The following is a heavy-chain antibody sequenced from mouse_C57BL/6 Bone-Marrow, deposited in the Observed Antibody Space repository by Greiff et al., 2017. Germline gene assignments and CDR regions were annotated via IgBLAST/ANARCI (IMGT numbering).Heavy chain of an antibody. CDR1: GYAFTNYL. CDR2: INPGSGGT. CDR3: AKELVRDYFDY. D-gene: IGHD2-1*01. V-gene: IGHV1-54*01. Sequence: QVHVKQSGAELVRPGTSVKVSCKASGYAFTNYLIEWVKQRPGQGLEWLGVINPGSGGTNYNEKFKGKATLTAATSSCTAYIQLSSLTSEDSSVYFGAKELVRDYFDYWGQGTTLTVSS. J-gene: IGHJ2*01.